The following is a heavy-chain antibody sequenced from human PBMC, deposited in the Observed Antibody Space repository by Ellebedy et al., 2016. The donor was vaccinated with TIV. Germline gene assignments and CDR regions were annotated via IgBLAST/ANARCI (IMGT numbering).Heavy chain of an antibody. CDR1: GGSFSGYF. Sequence: MPSETLSLTCAVSGGSFSGYFWSWIRQPPGKGLEWIGEINQRGSTNYNPSLKSRVTISVDTSKNQFSLKMSSVIAADTAVYYCARGLMGYDSSGYYYRFNFDHWGQGTLVTVS. J-gene: IGHJ4*02. D-gene: IGHD3-22*01. CDR2: INQRGST. V-gene: IGHV4-34*01. CDR3: ARGLMGYDSSGYYYRFNFDH.